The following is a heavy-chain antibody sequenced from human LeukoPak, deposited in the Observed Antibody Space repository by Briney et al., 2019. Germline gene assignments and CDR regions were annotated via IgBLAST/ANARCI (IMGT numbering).Heavy chain of an antibody. CDR1: GYTLTELS. J-gene: IGHJ3*02. V-gene: IGHV1-24*01. CDR3: ATQKKRLPRSAFDI. Sequence: ASVKVSCKVSGYTLTELSMHWVRQTPGKGLEWMGGFDPEDGETIYAQKFQGRVTMTEDTSTDTAYMELSSLRSEDTAVYYCATQKKRLPRSAFDIWGQGTMVAVSS. D-gene: IGHD2-15*01. CDR2: FDPEDGET.